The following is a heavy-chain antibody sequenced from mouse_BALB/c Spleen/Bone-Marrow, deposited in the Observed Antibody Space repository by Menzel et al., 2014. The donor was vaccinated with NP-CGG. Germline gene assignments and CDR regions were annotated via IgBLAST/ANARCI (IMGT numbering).Heavy chain of an antibody. V-gene: IGHV1-74*01. D-gene: IGHD2-4*01. J-gene: IGHJ1*01. CDR2: IHPSDSET. Sequence: VQLQQSGVALVRPGASVKLSCRASAYSFTSYWVNWVKQRPGQGLEWIGMIHPSDSETRLNQKFKDKATLTVDKSSSTAYMQLSSTTSEDSAVYYCARGDYDDGYFDDWGAGTTVTVSS. CDR1: AYSFTSYW. CDR3: ARGDYDDGYFDD.